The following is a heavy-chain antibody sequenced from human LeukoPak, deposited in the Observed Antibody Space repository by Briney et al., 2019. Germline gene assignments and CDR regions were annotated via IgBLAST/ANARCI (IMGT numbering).Heavy chain of an antibody. Sequence: ASVKVSCKASGYTFTSYYMHWVRQAPGQGLEWMGIINPSGGSTSYAQKFQGRVTMTRDMSTSTVYMELSSLRSEDTAVYYCATVGYYDSSGYQWWFDPWGQGTLVTVSS. D-gene: IGHD3-22*01. J-gene: IGHJ5*02. CDR2: INPSGGST. V-gene: IGHV1-46*01. CDR3: ATVGYYDSSGYQWWFDP. CDR1: GYTFTSYY.